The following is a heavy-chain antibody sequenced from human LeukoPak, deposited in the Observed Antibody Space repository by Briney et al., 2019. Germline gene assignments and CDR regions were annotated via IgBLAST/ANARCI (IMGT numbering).Heavy chain of an antibody. CDR3: TTDGYPPRCFDY. CDR1: GFTFTNAW. V-gene: IGHV3-15*01. CDR2: IKSKTDGGTA. J-gene: IGHJ4*02. D-gene: IGHD5-12*01. Sequence: GGSLRLSCAASGFTFTNAWMSWVRQAPGKGLEWVGRIKSKTDGGTADYAAPVKGRFTISRDDSKNTVYLQMNSLKTEDTAVYYCTTDGYPPRCFDYWGQGTLVTVSS.